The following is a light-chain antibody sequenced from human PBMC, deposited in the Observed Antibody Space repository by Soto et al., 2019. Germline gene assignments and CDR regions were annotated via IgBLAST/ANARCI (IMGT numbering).Light chain of an antibody. V-gene: IGKV3-20*01. CDR2: GAS. J-gene: IGKJ2*01. CDR3: QQYGRSPPFA. CDR1: QSVSSNY. Sequence: EIVLTQSPGTLSLSPGERATLSCRASQSVSSNYIAWYQQNPGQAPRLLIYGASTRATGIPDRFSGSGSGTDFTLTISRLEPEDFAVYFYQQYGRSPPFAFGQGTKVDIK.